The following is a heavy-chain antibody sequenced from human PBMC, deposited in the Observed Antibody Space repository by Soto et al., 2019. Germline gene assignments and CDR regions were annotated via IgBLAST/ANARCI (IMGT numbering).Heavy chain of an antibody. CDR3: AKTEDRLTVTHAFDY. J-gene: IGHJ4*02. Sequence: EVQLVESGGGLVQPGRSLRLSCAASGFTFDDYAMHWVRQAPGKGLEWVSGISWNSGSIGYADSVKGRFTISRDNAKNSLYLQMNSLRAEDTALYYCAKTEDRLTVTHAFDYWGQGTLVTVSS. CDR1: GFTFDDYA. CDR2: ISWNSGSI. V-gene: IGHV3-9*01. D-gene: IGHD4-17*01.